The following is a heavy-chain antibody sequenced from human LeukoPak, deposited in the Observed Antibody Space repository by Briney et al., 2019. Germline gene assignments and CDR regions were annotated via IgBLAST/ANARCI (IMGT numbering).Heavy chain of an antibody. CDR1: GGSFSGYY. Sequence: PSETLSLTCAVYGGSFSGYYWSWIRQPPGKGLEWIGEINHSGSTKYNPSLKSRVTISVDTSKNQFSLKLSSVTAADTAVYYCARRAYSSGFYFFDYWGQGTLVTVSS. V-gene: IGHV4-34*01. CDR2: INHSGST. D-gene: IGHD6-19*01. J-gene: IGHJ4*02. CDR3: ARRAYSSGFYFFDY.